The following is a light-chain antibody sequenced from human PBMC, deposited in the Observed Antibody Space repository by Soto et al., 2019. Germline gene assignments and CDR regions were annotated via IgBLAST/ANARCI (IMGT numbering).Light chain of an antibody. V-gene: IGLV2-14*01. CDR3: SSYTSTFTWV. CDR2: GIS. J-gene: IGLJ3*02. CDR1: IKDIGLHDF. Sequence: QSALTQPASVSGSPGQSITISCTGTIKDIGLHDFVSWHQQHPGKAPKFIIYGISNRPSGVSNRFSGSKSGNTASLTISGLQVDDEAHYYCSSYTSTFTWVFGGGTKLTVL.